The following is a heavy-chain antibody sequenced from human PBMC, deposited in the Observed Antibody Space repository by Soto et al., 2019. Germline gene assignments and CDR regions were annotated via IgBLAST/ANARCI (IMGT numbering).Heavy chain of an antibody. CDR3: ARGGSLWFGELSACYYGMDV. Sequence: ASVKVSCKASGYTFTGYYMHWVRQAPGQGLEWMGWINPNSGGTNYAQKFQGWVTMTRDTSISTAYMELSRLRSDDTAVYYCARGGSLWFGELSACYYGMDVWGQGTTVTVSS. J-gene: IGHJ6*02. D-gene: IGHD3-10*01. V-gene: IGHV1-2*04. CDR1: GYTFTGYY. CDR2: INPNSGGT.